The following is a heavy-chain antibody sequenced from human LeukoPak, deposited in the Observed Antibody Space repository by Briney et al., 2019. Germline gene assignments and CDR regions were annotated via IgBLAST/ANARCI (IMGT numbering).Heavy chain of an antibody. D-gene: IGHD3-10*02. J-gene: IGHJ6*04. CDR3: AELGITMIGGV. CDR1: GFTFSTYG. V-gene: IGHV3-30*02. CDR2: IQYDGSNK. Sequence: GGSLRLSCAASGFTFSTYGMHWVRQAPGKGLEWVTFIQYDGSNKYYADSVKGRFTISRDNAKNSLYLQMNSLRAEDTAVYYCAELGITMIGGVWGKGTTVTISS.